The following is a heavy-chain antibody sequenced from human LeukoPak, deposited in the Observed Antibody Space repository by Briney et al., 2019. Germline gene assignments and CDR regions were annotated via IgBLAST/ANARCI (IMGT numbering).Heavy chain of an antibody. D-gene: IGHD3-22*01. CDR1: GFTFSSYS. CDR3: ARALTFNYYQYMDV. J-gene: IGHJ6*03. V-gene: IGHV3-48*02. CDR2: ISSSSGTI. Sequence: GGSLRLSCAASGFTFSSYSMNWVRQAPGKGLEWLSDISSSSGTIYYADSVKGRFTISRDNAKNSLYLYMNSLRDEDTAVYYCARALTFNYYQYMDVWGTGTTVTVSS.